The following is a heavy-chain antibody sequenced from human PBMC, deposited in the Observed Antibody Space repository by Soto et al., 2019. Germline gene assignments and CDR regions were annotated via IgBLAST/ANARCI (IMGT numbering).Heavy chain of an antibody. V-gene: IGHV1-69*08. D-gene: IGHD3-10*01. J-gene: IGHJ4*02. CDR3: AREEYYYGSGSFFTG. CDR2: IIPILGIA. Sequence: QVQLVQSGAEVKKPRSSVKVSCKASGGTFSSYTISWVRQAPGQGLEWMGRIIPILGIANYAQKFQGRVTITADKSTSTAYMELSSLRSEDTAVYYCAREEYYYGSGSFFTGWGQGTLVTVSS. CDR1: GGTFSSYT.